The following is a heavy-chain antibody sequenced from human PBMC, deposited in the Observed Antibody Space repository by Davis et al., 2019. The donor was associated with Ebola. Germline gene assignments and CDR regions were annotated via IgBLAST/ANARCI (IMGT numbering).Heavy chain of an antibody. CDR2: IWYDGSNK. D-gene: IGHD4-17*01. J-gene: IGHJ6*02. CDR3: ARDHHGMTTVIYYYYYGMDV. CDR1: GFTFSSYG. V-gene: IGHV3-33*01. Sequence: GESLKTPCAAPGFTFSSYGMHWVRQAPGKGPEWVAVIWYDGSNKYYADPVKGRFTISRDNSKNTLYLQMNSLRAEDTAVYYCARDHHGMTTVIYYYYYGMDVWGQGTTVTVSS.